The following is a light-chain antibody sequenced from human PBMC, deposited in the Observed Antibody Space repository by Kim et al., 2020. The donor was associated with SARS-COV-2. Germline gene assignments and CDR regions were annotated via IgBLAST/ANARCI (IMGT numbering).Light chain of an antibody. Sequence: QSVLTQPPSVSGAPGQRVTISCTGSSSNIGADFDVHWYHQLPGRAPRLLIYNTNYRPSGVPDRFSGSKSGTSASLAITGLQADDEGDYYCQSSDRRLSGQVVFGGGTQLTVL. CDR2: NTN. CDR1: SSNIGADFD. J-gene: IGLJ2*01. V-gene: IGLV1-40*01. CDR3: QSSDRRLSGQVV.